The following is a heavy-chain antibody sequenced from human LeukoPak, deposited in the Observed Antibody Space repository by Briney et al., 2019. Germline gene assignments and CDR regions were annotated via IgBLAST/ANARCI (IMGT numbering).Heavy chain of an antibody. Sequence: KPSETLSLTCTFSGGSISSYYWSWIQQPAGKGQELIGRIYTNASTNYNPSLQSRVTISADTSNNHFSLKLSSLTASDTALYYLARGSCGGSCPDCYYYMDVWGKGTTVTVSS. V-gene: IGHV4-4*07. CDR2: IYTNAST. J-gene: IGHJ6*03. D-gene: IGHD2-15*01. CDR3: ARGSCGGSCPDCYYYMDV. CDR1: GGSISSYY.